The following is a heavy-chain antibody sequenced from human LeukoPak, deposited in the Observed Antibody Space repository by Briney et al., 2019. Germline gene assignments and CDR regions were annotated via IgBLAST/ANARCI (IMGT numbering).Heavy chain of an antibody. D-gene: IGHD3-22*01. CDR1: GFTFSAYA. V-gene: IGHV3-23*01. J-gene: IGHJ4*02. CDR3: AGSPGPYDSSGY. Sequence: GGSLRLSCTASGFTFSAYAMMWVRQAPGKGPEWVSAIRGGGGSVFYADSVKGRFTISRDNSKYTLFMQMNSLRAEDTAVYYCAGSPGPYDSSGYWGQGTLVTVSS. CDR2: IRGGGGSV.